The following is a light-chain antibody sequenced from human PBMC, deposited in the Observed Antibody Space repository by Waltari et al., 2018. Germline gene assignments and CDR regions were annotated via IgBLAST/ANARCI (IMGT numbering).Light chain of an antibody. CDR1: QGIGSH. CDR2: AAS. CDR3: LHLNSYPYT. V-gene: IGKV1-9*01. Sequence: DIRLTQSPSFLSASVGDKVTITCRASQGIGSHLSWYQQDPGKAPKLLIYAASTLQGGVPSRFSGSGSGTEFALTISGPQPEDFATYFCLHLNSYPYTFGGGTKVDIK. J-gene: IGKJ4*01.